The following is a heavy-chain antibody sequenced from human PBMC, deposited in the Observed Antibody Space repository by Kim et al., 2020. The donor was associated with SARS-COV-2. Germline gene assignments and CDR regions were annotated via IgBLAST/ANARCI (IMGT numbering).Heavy chain of an antibody. CDR3: ARDPKVGGTQNWFDP. D-gene: IGHD6-25*01. CDR1: GGSISSYY. J-gene: IGHJ5*02. Sequence: SETLSLTCTVSGGSISSYYWNWIREPAGKGLEWIGLIYPNGNANYNPSLEGRITISLDTSKNQFSLNLRSVTAADTAVYYCARDPKVGGTQNWFDPWGQGTLVTVSS. CDR2: IYPNGNA. V-gene: IGHV4-4*07.